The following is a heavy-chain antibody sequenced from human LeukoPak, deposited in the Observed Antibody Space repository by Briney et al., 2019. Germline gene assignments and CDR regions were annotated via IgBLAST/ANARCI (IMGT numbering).Heavy chain of an antibody. J-gene: IGHJ4*02. Sequence: PSETLSLTCAVYGGSFSGYYWSWIRQPPVKELEWIGEINHSGSTNYNPSLKSRVTISVDTSKNQFSLKLSSVTAAGTAVYYCARAQHWIALDYWGQGTLVTVSS. V-gene: IGHV4-34*01. CDR1: GGSFSGYY. D-gene: IGHD1-1*01. CDR3: ARAQHWIALDY. CDR2: INHSGST.